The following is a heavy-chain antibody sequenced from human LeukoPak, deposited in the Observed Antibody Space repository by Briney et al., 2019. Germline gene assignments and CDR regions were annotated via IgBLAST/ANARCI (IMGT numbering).Heavy chain of an antibody. D-gene: IGHD4-23*01. CDR2: ISSSSSYM. CDR3: ARGRPIYGG. V-gene: IGHV3-21*01. Sequence: PGGSLRLSCSASGFTFSSYSMNWVRQAPGKGLELVSSISSSSSYMYYADSVKGRFTISRDNAKNSLYLPMHSLRAEDTAVYYCARGRPIYGGWGQGTLVTVSS. J-gene: IGHJ4*02. CDR1: GFTFSSYS.